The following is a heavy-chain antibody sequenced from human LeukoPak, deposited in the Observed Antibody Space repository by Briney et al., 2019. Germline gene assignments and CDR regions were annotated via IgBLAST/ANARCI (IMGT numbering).Heavy chain of an antibody. CDR1: GITFSSFA. CDR2: ISGSGDTT. D-gene: IGHD1-1*01. Sequence: GGSLRLSCAASGITFSSFAMTWLRQAPGKGLEWVSVISGSGDTTCYADSVKGRFTISRDNSKNTLYLQMNRLRVEDTAIYHCARESGGLDYWGQGTLVSVSS. V-gene: IGHV3-23*01. CDR3: ARESGGLDY. J-gene: IGHJ4*02.